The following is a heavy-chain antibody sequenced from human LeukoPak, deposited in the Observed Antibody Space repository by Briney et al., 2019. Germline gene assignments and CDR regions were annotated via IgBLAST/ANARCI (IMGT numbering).Heavy chain of an antibody. Sequence: ASVTVSCKASGYAFTNYAMHWVRQAPGQGLEWMGWITPGGGTNYPQKFQGRVAITWDTSITTAYMDLSRLTSDDTAVYYCARDRYGDGFAHFDSWGQGALVTVSS. V-gene: IGHV1-2*02. CDR1: GYAFTNYA. J-gene: IGHJ4*02. CDR3: ARDRYGDGFAHFDS. CDR2: ITPGGGT. D-gene: IGHD5-24*01.